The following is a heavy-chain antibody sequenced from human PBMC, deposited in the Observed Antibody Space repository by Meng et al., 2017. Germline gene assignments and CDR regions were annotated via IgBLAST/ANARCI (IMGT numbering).Heavy chain of an antibody. D-gene: IGHD3-22*01. V-gene: IGHV1-8*01. J-gene: IGHJ4*01. Sequence: ASVKVSCKASGYTFTSYDINWVRQATGQGLEWMGWMNPNSGNTGYAQKFQGRVTMTRNTSISTAYMELSSLRSEDTAVYYCARDAYYDSSGYYCFFCQGPIDYWGHGTQVTVSS. CDR3: ARDAYYDSSGYYCFFCQGPIDY. CDR1: GYTFTSYD. CDR2: MNPNSGNT.